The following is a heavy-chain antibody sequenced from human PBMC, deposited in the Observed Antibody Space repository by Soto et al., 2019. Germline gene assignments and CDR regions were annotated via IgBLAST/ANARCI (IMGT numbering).Heavy chain of an antibody. CDR1: GFTFTSSA. J-gene: IGHJ3*02. D-gene: IGHD2-2*02. Sequence: VASVKVSCKASGFTFTSSAVQWVRQARGQRLEWIGWIVVGSGNTNYAQKFQERVTITRDMSTSTAYMELSSLRSEDTAVYYCAAPRAHLLYSIAFDIWGQGTMVTVSS. V-gene: IGHV1-58*01. CDR3: AAPRAHLLYSIAFDI. CDR2: IVVGSGNT.